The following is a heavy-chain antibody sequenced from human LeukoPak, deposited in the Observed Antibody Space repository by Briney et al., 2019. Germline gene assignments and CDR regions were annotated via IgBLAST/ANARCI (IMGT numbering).Heavy chain of an antibody. CDR2: IYYSGSA. CDR3: ARDESGNFDY. D-gene: IGHD1-26*01. V-gene: IGHV4-59*01. CDR1: GGSISSYY. Sequence: PSETLSLTCTVSGGSISSYYWSWLRQPPAKGLEWIGYIYYSGSANYNPSLKSRVTISVDTSKNQFSLKLSSVTAADTAVYYCARDESGNFDYWGQGTLVTVSS. J-gene: IGHJ4*02.